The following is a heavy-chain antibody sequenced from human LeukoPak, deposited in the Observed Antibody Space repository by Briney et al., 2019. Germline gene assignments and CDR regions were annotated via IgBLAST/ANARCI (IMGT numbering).Heavy chain of an antibody. CDR1: GFTFSVFG. J-gene: IGHJ4*02. Sequence: GGSLRLSCADSGFTFSVFGMSWVRQAPGKGLEWVSDIDDTGGTTYYADSVKGRSTISRDNSKNTLYLQVNSLRAEDTAVYYCAKGAGYRSSGWYFDHWGQGTLVTVSS. CDR2: IDDTGGTT. D-gene: IGHD6-19*01. V-gene: IGHV3-23*01. CDR3: AKGAGYRSSGWYFDH.